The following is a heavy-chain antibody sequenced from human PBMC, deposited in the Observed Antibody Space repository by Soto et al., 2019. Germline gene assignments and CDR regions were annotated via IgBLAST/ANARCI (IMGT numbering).Heavy chain of an antibody. J-gene: IGHJ4*02. CDR2: IYYSGST. CDR1: GGSISSGGYY. V-gene: IGHV4-61*08. Sequence: SETLSLTCTVSGGSISSGGYYWSWIRQHPGKGLEWIGYIYYSGSTNYNPSLKSRVTISVDTSKNQFSLKLSSVTAADTAVYYCARHPVSASGEPYYFDYWGQGTLVTVSS. CDR3: ARHPVSASGEPYYFDY. D-gene: IGHD3-10*01.